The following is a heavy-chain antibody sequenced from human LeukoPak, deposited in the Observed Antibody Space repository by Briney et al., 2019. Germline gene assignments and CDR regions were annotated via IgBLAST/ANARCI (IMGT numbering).Heavy chain of an antibody. D-gene: IGHD6-6*01. CDR3: ARTHSSSSLRTNWFDP. Sequence: GGSLRLSCAASGFTFSSYAMSWVRQAPGKGLEWVSSISSSSSYIYYADSVKGLFTISIDNAKNSLYLQMNSLRAEDTAVYYCARTHSSSSLRTNWFDPWGQGTLVTVSS. J-gene: IGHJ5*02. V-gene: IGHV3-21*01. CDR1: GFTFSSYA. CDR2: ISSSSSYI.